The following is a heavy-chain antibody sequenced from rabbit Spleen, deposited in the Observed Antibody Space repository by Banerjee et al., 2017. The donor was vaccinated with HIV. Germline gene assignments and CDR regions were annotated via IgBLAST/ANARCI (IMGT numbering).Heavy chain of an antibody. CDR1: GFDLSSYYY. CDR2: INAGGSGST. CDR3: ARDGRKSTYYVDYLDL. J-gene: IGHJ4*01. V-gene: IGHV1S45*01. Sequence: QEQLEESGGGLVKPGGTLTLTCKASGFDLSSYYYMCWVRQAPGKGLEWIACINAGGSGSTYYASWAKGRFTISKTSSTTVTLQMTSLTAADTATYFCARDGRKSTYYVDYLDLWGPGTLVTVS. D-gene: IGHD1-1*01.